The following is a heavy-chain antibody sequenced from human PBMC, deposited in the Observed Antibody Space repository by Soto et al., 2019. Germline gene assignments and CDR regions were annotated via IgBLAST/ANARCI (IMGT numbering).Heavy chain of an antibody. CDR3: ARRIAVAGTGNWFDP. CDR2: ISAYNGNT. Sequence: GASVKVSCKASGYTFTSYGISWVRQAPGQGLEWMGWISAYNGNTNYAQKLQGRVTMTTDTSTSTAYMELRSLRSDDTAVYYCARRIAVAGTGNWFDPWGEGTLVTLSS. D-gene: IGHD6-19*01. J-gene: IGHJ5*02. V-gene: IGHV1-18*01. CDR1: GYTFTSYG.